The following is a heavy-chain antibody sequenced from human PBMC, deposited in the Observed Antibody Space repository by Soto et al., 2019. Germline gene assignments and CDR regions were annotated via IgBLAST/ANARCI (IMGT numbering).Heavy chain of an antibody. Sequence: HPGGTLRLSCAASGFTFSRYSMNWVRQAPGKGLKWVSYISSSSSTIYYADSVKGRFTISRDNAKNSLYLQMNSLRAEDTAVYYSASPKRGLRVVAATKNAFDIWGQGTMVTVSS. D-gene: IGHD2-15*01. CDR1: GFTFSRYS. V-gene: IGHV3-48*01. CDR2: ISSSSSTI. CDR3: ASPKRGLRVVAATKNAFDI. J-gene: IGHJ3*02.